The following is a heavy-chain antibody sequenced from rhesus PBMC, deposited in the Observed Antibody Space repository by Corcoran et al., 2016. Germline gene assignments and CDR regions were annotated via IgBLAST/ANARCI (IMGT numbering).Heavy chain of an antibody. J-gene: IGHJ5-1*01. CDR2: IDGNNSNP. D-gene: IGHD1-44*01. CDR1: GGSISGYY. Sequence: QVKLQQWGEGLVKPSETLSLTCAVYGGSISGYYWSWIRQPPGKGLAWIGNIDGNNSNPNYNPSLKNRVTSSKDTAKNQFSLKRSAVTAADTAVYYCARGLGNSRPNRFDVWGPGVLVTVSS. V-gene: IGHV4-73*01. CDR3: ARGLGNSRPNRFDV.